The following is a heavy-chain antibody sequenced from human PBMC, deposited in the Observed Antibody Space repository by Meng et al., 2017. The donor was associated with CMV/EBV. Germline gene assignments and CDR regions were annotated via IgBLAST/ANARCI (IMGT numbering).Heavy chain of an antibody. Sequence: SETLSLTCAVYRWSLSGYYWSWIRQPPGKGLEWIGEINHSGSTNYNPSLKSRVTISVDTSKNQFSLKLSSVTAADTAVYYCARYGMGAPAFGDYYYYGMDVWGQGTTVTVSS. D-gene: IGHD2-2*01. CDR3: ARYGMGAPAFGDYYYYGMDV. CDR2: INHSGST. J-gene: IGHJ6*02. V-gene: IGHV4-34*01. CDR1: RWSLSGYY.